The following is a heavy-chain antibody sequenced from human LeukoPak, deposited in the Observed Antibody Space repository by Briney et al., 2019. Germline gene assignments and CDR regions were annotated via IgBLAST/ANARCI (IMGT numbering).Heavy chain of an antibody. CDR2: ISPNSGGT. Sequence: ASVNVSCKASGNTFTGYYMHWVRQAPGQGLEWMGWISPNSGGTNYAQKFQGRVTMTRDTSISTAYMELSRLRSDDTAVYYCARDLGAVAGQFWFDPWGQGTLVTVSS. CDR1: GNTFTGYY. CDR3: ARDLGAVAGQFWFDP. D-gene: IGHD6-19*01. J-gene: IGHJ5*02. V-gene: IGHV1-2*02.